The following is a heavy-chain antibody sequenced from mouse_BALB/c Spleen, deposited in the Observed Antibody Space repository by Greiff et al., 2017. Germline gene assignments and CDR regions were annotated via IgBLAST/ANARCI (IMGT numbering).Heavy chain of an antibody. J-gene: IGHJ3*01. D-gene: IGHD2-14*01. Sequence: EVKLVESGGGLVQPGGSLKLSCAASGFTFSSYGMSWVRQTPDKRLELVATINSNGGSTYYPDSVKGRFTISRDNAKNTLYLQMSSLKSEDTAMYYCARDLERYDTWFADWGQGTLVTVSA. CDR3: ARDLERYDTWFAD. CDR2: INSNGGST. CDR1: GFTFSSYG. V-gene: IGHV5-6-3*01.